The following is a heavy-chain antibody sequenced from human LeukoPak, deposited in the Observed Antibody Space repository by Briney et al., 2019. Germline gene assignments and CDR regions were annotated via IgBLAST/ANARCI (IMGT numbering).Heavy chain of an antibody. D-gene: IGHD3-10*01. J-gene: IGHJ4*02. Sequence: ASVKVSCKASGYTFTTYDLNWGRQATGQGLEWMGWMNPNSGNTGYAQKFQGSVTMTRNISITTAYMELSNLTSDDTAVYYCARRIRGAPTAYGGQGTLVSVPP. CDR3: ARRIRGAPTAY. CDR1: GYTFTTYD. CDR2: MNPNSGNT. V-gene: IGHV1-8*01.